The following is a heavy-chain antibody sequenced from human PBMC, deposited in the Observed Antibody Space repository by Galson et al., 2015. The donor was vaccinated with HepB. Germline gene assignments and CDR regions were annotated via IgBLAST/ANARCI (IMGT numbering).Heavy chain of an antibody. CDR1: GFTFSSYS. D-gene: IGHD6-6*01. Sequence: SLRLSCAASGFTFSSYSMNWVRQAPGKGLEWVSVIYSGGSTYYADSVKGRFTISRDNSKNTLYLQMNSLRAEDTAAYYCARGMGSSPSSINNWFDPWGQGTLVTASS. CDR3: ARGMGSSPSSINNWFDP. CDR2: IYSGGST. J-gene: IGHJ5*02. V-gene: IGHV3-66*02.